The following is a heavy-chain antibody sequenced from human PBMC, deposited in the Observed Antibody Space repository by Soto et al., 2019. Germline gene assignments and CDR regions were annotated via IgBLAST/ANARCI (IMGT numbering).Heavy chain of an antibody. CDR3: VRESGSYSGDY. J-gene: IGHJ4*02. Sequence: GGSLRLSCAASGFTSSSYAMHWVRQIPGKGLEWVAVISYDGSDKYYADSVKGRFTISRDNSKNTLYLQMNSLRAEDTSVYYCVRESGSYSGDYWGQGT. CDR1: GFTSSSYA. D-gene: IGHD1-26*01. CDR2: ISYDGSDK. V-gene: IGHV3-30-3*01.